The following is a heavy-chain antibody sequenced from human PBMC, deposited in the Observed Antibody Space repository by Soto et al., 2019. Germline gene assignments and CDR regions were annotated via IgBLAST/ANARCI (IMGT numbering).Heavy chain of an antibody. V-gene: IGHV1-69*13. CDR2: IIPIFGTT. CDR3: ARSVRSYYDSSGYLIPYYYYGMDV. D-gene: IGHD3-22*01. Sequence: SVKVSCKASGGTFSSYTITWVRQAPGQGLEWMGGIIPIFGTTNYAQKFRGRVTITADESTSTAYMELSSLRSEDTAVYYCARSVRSYYDSSGYLIPYYYYGMDVWGQGTTVTVSS. CDR1: GGTFSSYT. J-gene: IGHJ6*02.